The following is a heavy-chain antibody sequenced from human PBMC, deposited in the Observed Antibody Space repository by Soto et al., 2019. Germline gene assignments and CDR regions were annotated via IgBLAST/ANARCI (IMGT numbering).Heavy chain of an antibody. CDR2: IYYSGST. V-gene: IGHV4-59*08. CDR3: ARLIQGYYDILTGPPQEYYYYYMDV. D-gene: IGHD3-9*01. J-gene: IGHJ6*03. CDR1: GGSISSYY. Sequence: SETLSLTCTVSGGSISSYYWSWIRQPPGKGLEWIGYIYYSGSTNYNPSLKSRVTISVATSKNQFSLKLSSVTAADTAVYYCARLIQGYYDILTGPPQEYYYYYMDVWGKGTTVTVSS.